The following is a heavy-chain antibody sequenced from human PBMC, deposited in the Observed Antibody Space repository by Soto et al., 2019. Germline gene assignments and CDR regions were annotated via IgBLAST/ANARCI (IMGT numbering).Heavy chain of an antibody. D-gene: IGHD6-13*01. Sequence: SETLSLTCTVSGGSISSGGYYWSWIRQHPGKGLEWIGYIYYSGSTYYNPSLKSRVTISVNTSKNQFSLKLSSVTAADTAVYYCARTSAAGSPVYFDYWGQGTLVTVSS. J-gene: IGHJ4*02. CDR3: ARTSAAGSPVYFDY. CDR2: IYYSGST. CDR1: GGSISSGGYY. V-gene: IGHV4-31*03.